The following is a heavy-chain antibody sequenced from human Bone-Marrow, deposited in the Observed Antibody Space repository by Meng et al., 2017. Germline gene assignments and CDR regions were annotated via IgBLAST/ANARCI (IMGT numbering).Heavy chain of an antibody. J-gene: IGHJ4*02. Sequence: DVQRVASGGGLGQPGGSLRLACAAAGFTFRSYAMNWVRQAPGEGLEWVSTISSSGDSSYYADSVEDRFTISRDNFKNTLYLRMNSLRAEDTAVYYCTLDTAMINWGQGTLVTVSS. CDR1: GFTFRSYA. D-gene: IGHD5-18*01. V-gene: IGHV3-23*04. CDR3: TLDTAMIN. CDR2: ISSSGDSS.